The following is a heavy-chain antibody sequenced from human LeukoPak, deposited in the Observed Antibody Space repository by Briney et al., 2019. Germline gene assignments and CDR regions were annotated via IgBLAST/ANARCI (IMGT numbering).Heavy chain of an antibody. CDR1: GGSFSGYY. CDR2: LNHSGST. D-gene: IGHD3-10*01. Sequence: SETLSLTCAVYGGSFSGYYWSWIRQPPGKGLEWIGELNHSGSTNYNPSLKSRVAISVDTSKNQFSLKLSPVTAADTAIYYCARTGGVVRGVRDYYYMDVWGKGTTVTISS. J-gene: IGHJ6*03. CDR3: ARTGGVVRGVRDYYYMDV. V-gene: IGHV4-34*01.